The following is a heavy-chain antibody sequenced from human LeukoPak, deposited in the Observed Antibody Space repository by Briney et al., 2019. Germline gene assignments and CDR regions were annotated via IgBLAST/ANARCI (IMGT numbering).Heavy chain of an antibody. CDR3: ARDLDRGYDLRY. V-gene: IGHV4-61*01. J-gene: IGHJ4*02. D-gene: IGHD5-12*01. Sequence: SETLSLTCTVSGASVSSNNFYWNWIRQPPGKGLEWLGYIEYSGDTNYNPSLKSRVTISVDTSKNQFSLKLSSVTAADTAVYYCARDLDRGYDLRYLGQGTLVTVSS. CDR2: IEYSGDT. CDR1: GASVSSNNFY.